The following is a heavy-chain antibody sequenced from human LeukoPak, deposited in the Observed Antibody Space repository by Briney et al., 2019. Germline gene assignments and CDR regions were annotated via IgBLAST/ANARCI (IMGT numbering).Heavy chain of an antibody. Sequence: GGSLRLSCAASGFTFSSYWMSWVRQAPGKGLEWVAVISYDGSNKYYADSVKGRFTISRDNSKNTLYLQMNSLRAEDTAVYYCARESDDFWSGYYNGPFDYWGQGTLVTVSS. J-gene: IGHJ4*02. CDR3: ARESDDFWSGYYNGPFDY. CDR2: ISYDGSNK. V-gene: IGHV3-30-3*01. CDR1: GFTFSSYW. D-gene: IGHD3-3*01.